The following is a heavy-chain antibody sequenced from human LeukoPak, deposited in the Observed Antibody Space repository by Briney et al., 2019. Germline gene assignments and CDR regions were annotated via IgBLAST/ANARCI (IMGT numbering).Heavy chain of an antibody. CDR2: ISAYSGDT. Sequence: ASVKVSCKASGYTFTSYGISWVRQAPGQGLEWMGWISAYSGDTNYAQKFQGRATMTTDTSTSTAYMELSSLRSEDTAVYYCARGITMVREGFDYWGQGTLVTVSS. J-gene: IGHJ4*02. CDR1: GYTFTSYG. D-gene: IGHD3-10*01. V-gene: IGHV1-18*01. CDR3: ARGITMVREGFDY.